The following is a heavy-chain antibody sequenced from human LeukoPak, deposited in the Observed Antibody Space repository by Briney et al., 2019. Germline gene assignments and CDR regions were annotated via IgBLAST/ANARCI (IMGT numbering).Heavy chain of an antibody. Sequence: ASVTVSCKASGYTFTGYYMHWVRQAPGQGLEWMGWINPSGGSTSYEQKFQGRVTITRDTSTSTVYMELSSLRSEDTAVYYCARSKPYYYGSGTDYGMDVWGQGTTVTVSS. CDR1: GYTFTGYY. D-gene: IGHD3-10*01. V-gene: IGHV1-46*01. CDR3: ARSKPYYYGSGTDYGMDV. CDR2: INPSGGST. J-gene: IGHJ6*02.